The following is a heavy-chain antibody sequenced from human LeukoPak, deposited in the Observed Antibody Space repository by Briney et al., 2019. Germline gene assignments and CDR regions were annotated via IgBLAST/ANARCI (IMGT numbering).Heavy chain of an antibody. J-gene: IGHJ4*02. D-gene: IGHD3-16*01. V-gene: IGHV3-7*01. Sequence: PGGSLRLSCAASGFTFSSYAMSWVRQAPGKGLEWVANIKQDGSEKYYVDPVKGRFTISRDNAKNSLYLQMSSLRAEDTAVYYCARGGGVHAHWGQGTLVTVSS. CDR1: GFTFSSYA. CDR2: IKQDGSEK. CDR3: ARGGGVHAH.